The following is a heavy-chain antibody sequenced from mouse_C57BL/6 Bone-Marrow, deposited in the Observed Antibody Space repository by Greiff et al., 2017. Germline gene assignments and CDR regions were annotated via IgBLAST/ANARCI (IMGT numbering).Heavy chain of an antibody. D-gene: IGHD1-1*01. CDR1: GFTFSDYG. CDR2: ISSGSSTI. CDR3: ARDYYGSSLYFDY. J-gene: IGHJ2*01. Sequence: EVMLVESGGGLVKPGGSLKLSCAASGFTFSDYGMHWVRQAPEKGLEWVAYISSGSSTIYYADTVKGRFTISRNNAKNTLFLQMTSLRSEDTAMYYGARDYYGSSLYFDYWGQGTTLTVSS. V-gene: IGHV5-17*01.